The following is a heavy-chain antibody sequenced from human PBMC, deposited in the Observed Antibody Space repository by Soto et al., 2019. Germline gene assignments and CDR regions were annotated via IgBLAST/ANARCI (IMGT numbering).Heavy chain of an antibody. D-gene: IGHD2-8*01. Sequence: ASVMVSCKASGYTFTSYGFKWLRPAPGQVRECMGWMRSYNNVTNDXXKLQGRVXXTTDRSTNTAXMELSXLRCDDTAVYLFARHGNGHDFWGQAILV. CDR2: MRSYNNVT. V-gene: IGHV1-18*01. J-gene: IGHJ4*02. CDR3: ARHGNGHDF. CDR1: GYTFTSYG.